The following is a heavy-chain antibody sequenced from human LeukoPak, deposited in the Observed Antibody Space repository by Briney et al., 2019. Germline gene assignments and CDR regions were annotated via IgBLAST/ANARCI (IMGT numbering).Heavy chain of an antibody. D-gene: IGHD1-26*01. CDR1: EFTFISYW. J-gene: IGHJ4*02. V-gene: IGHV3-7*03. CDR2: IKQDGSEK. CDR3: AKDQWSFSYFDY. Sequence: PGGSLRLSCAASEFTFISYWMTWVRQAPGKGLEWVANIKQDGSEKYYVDSVKGRFTISRDNAKNSLYLQMNSLRAEDTAVYYCAKDQWSFSYFDYWGQGTLVTVSS.